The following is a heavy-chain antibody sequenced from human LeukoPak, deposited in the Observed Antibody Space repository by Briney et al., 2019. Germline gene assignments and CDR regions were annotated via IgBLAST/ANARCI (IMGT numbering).Heavy chain of an antibody. V-gene: IGHV4-30-2*01. D-gene: IGHD3-10*01. Sequence: PSQTLSLTCAVSGGSISSGGYSWSWIRQPPGKGLEWIGYIYHSGSTYYNPSLKSRVTISVDRSKNQFSLKLSSVTAADTAVYYCACTPVRGVTYCYYGMDVWGKGTTVTVSS. CDR2: IYHSGST. J-gene: IGHJ6*04. CDR3: ACTPVRGVTYCYYGMDV. CDR1: GGSISSGGYS.